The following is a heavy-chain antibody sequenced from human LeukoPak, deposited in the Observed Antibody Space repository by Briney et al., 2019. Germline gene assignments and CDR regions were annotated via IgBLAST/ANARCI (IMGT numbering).Heavy chain of an antibody. J-gene: IGHJ3*02. CDR3: ARERGYCSGGSCPGAFDI. CDR2: IYTSGST. Sequence: SETLSLTCTVSGGSISSYYWSWIRQPAGKGLEWIGRIYTSGSTNYNPSLKSRVTMSVDTSKNQFSLKLSSVTAADTAVYYCARERGYCSGGSCPGAFDIWGQGTMVTVSS. CDR1: GGSISSYY. V-gene: IGHV4-4*07. D-gene: IGHD2-15*01.